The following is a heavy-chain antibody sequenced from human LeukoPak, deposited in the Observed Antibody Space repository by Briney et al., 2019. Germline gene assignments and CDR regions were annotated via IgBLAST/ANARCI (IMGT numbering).Heavy chain of an antibody. V-gene: IGHV3-23*01. D-gene: IGHD6-13*01. J-gene: IGHJ3*02. CDR1: GFTFSSYP. CDR3: AKVGGYSSSWYSAFDI. CDR2: ISGSGGST. Sequence: GGSLRLSCAASGFTFSSYPMSWVLQAPGKGLEWVSAISGSGGSTYYADSVKGRFTISRDNSKNTLYLQMNSLRAEDTAVYYCAKVGGYSSSWYSAFDIWGQGTMVTVSS.